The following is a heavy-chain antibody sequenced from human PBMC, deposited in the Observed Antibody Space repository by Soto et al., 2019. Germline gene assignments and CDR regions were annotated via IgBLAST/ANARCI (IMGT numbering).Heavy chain of an antibody. J-gene: IGHJ6*02. CDR3: AIGADYCATIKNHSGGMDV. CDR1: GGSISSGGYY. D-gene: IGHD2-21*01. V-gene: IGHV4-31*03. CDR2: IYYSGST. Sequence: NPSENLSLTCTVSGGSISSGGYYWSWIRQHPGKGLEWIGYIYYSGSTYYNPSLKSRVTISVDTSKNQFSLKLSSVTAADTAVYYVAIGADYCATIKNHSGGMDVWGQGITVSVSS.